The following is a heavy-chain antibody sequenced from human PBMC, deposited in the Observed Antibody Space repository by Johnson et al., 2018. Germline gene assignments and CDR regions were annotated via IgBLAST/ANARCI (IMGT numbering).Heavy chain of an antibody. J-gene: IGHJ6*04. V-gene: IGHV3-74*01. CDR3: ARDRGGYCSSTSCYWGYGMDV. CDR1: GFTFSSYW. Sequence: VQLQESGGGLVQPGGSLRLSCAASGFTFSSYWMHWVRQAPGKGLVWVSRINSAGSSTSYADSVKGRFTISRDNAKNTRYLQMNSLRAGDTAVYYCARDRGGYCSSTSCYWGYGMDVWGKGTTVTVSS. D-gene: IGHD2-2*01. CDR2: INSAGSST.